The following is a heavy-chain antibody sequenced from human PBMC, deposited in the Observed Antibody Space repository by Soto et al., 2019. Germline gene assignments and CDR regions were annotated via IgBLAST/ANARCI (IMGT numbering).Heavy chain of an antibody. J-gene: IGHJ4*02. CDR1: GGSFSGYY. Sequence: PSETLSLTCAVYGGSFSGYYWSWIRQPPGKGLEWIGEINHSGSTNYNPSLKSRGTISVDTSKNQFSLKLSSVTAADTAVYYCARGNQLVRFDYWGQGTLVIVS. CDR2: INHSGST. V-gene: IGHV4-34*01. CDR3: ARGNQLVRFDY. D-gene: IGHD6-6*01.